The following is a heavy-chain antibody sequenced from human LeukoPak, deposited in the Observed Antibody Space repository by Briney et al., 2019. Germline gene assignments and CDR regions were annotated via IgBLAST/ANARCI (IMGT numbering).Heavy chain of an antibody. V-gene: IGHV3-74*01. Sequence: GGSLRLSCVASGFSFSSYWMHWVRQAPGKGLVWVSRISGEGSSTTYADSVKGRFTISRDNAKNTLYLQMSSLRAEDTAVYYCARRHLPVGTTDRDDYWGQGTLVTVSS. D-gene: IGHD1-26*01. J-gene: IGHJ4*02. CDR3: ARRHLPVGTTDRDDY. CDR2: ISGEGSST. CDR1: GFSFSSYW.